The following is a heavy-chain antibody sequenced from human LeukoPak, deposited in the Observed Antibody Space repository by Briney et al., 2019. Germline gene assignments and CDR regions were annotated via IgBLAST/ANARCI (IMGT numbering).Heavy chain of an antibody. CDR3: ARMYQLLLYSPFDY. D-gene: IGHD2-2*01. CDR2: ISSSSSYI. CDR1: GFTFSSYS. Sequence: PGGSLRLSCAASGFTFSSYSMNWVRQAPGKGLEWVSSISSSSSYIYYADSVKGRFTISRDNAKNSLYLQMNSLRAEDTAVYYCARMYQLLLYSPFDYWGQGTLVTVSS. J-gene: IGHJ4*02. V-gene: IGHV3-21*01.